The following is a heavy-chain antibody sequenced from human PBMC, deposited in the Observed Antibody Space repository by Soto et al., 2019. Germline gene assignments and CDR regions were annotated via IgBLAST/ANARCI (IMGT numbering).Heavy chain of an antibody. CDR1: GGSFSGYY. J-gene: IGHJ2*01. CDR2: IKHSGST. V-gene: IGHV4-34*01. Sequence: QVQLQQWGAGLLKPSETLSLTCAVYGGSFSGYYWNWIRQPPGKGLEWIGEIKHSGSTKYNPSLKSRVTISVDTSKNQFSLRLSSVTAADTAVYYCARGSNTVTTDWYFDLWGRGTLVTVSS. CDR3: ARGSNTVTTDWYFDL. D-gene: IGHD4-17*01.